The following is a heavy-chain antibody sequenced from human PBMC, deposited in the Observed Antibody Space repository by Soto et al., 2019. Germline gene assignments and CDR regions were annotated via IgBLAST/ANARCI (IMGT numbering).Heavy chain of an antibody. CDR3: ARPHRGVISLGGY. J-gene: IGHJ4*02. V-gene: IGHV3-48*02. Sequence: RVSCAGSGFTFSSYSMNWVRQAPGEGLGGGSYVRSSSSTIYYADSVKGRFTISRDNAKNSLYLQMNSLRDEDTAVYYCARPHRGVISLGGYWGQGPLVTVSS. CDR2: VRSSSSTI. CDR1: GFTFSSYS. D-gene: IGHD3-10*01.